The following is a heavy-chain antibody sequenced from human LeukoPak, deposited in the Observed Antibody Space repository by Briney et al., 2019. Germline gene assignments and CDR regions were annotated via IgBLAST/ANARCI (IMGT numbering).Heavy chain of an antibody. V-gene: IGHV3-23*01. J-gene: IGHJ4*02. CDR2: IIGSGETT. Sequence: GGSLRLSCAASGFTFSSYAMGGVRQAPGKGRECVSAIIGSGETTYYADSVMGRFTISRDNSKSTFFLKMNSLRAEDTAVYYCTKGTSGWEQGLDYWGQGTLVTVSS. CDR1: GFTFSSYA. CDR3: TKGTSGWEQGLDY. D-gene: IGHD1-26*01.